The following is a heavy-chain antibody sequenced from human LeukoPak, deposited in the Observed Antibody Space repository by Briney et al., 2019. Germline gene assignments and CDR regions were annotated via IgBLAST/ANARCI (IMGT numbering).Heavy chain of an antibody. J-gene: IGHJ4*02. V-gene: IGHV4-59*12. CDR2: IYYSGST. CDR3: ARGYYDILTGYYPFDY. D-gene: IGHD3-9*01. Sequence: SETLSLTCTVSGGSISSYYWSWIRQPPGKGLEWIGYIYYSGSTNYNPSLKSRVTISVDTSKNQFSLQLNSVTPEDTAVYYCARGYYDILTGYYPFDYWGQGTLVTVSS. CDR1: GGSISSYY.